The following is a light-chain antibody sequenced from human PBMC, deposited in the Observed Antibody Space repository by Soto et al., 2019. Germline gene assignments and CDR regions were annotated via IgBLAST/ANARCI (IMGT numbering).Light chain of an antibody. V-gene: IGKV1-33*01. CDR3: QQYDNLPLA. CDR1: QDIRHY. CDR2: DAS. J-gene: IGKJ5*01. Sequence: DIQMTQSPSSLSASVGDRVTITCQASQDIRHYLNWYQQKPGKAPKLLIYDASNLETGVPSRFSGSGSGTAFTFTISSLQPEDIATYYCQQYDNLPLAFGQGTRLEIK.